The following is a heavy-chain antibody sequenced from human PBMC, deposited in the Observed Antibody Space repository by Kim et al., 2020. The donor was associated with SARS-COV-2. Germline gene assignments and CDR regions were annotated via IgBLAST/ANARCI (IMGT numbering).Heavy chain of an antibody. D-gene: IGHD3-9*01. J-gene: IGHJ3*02. CDR3: ARGFPTRWLLGSDAFDI. CDR2: INHSGST. CDR1: GGSFSGYY. Sequence: SETLSLTCAVYGGSFSGYYWSWIRQPPGKGLEWIGEINHSGSTNYNPSLKSRVTISVDTSKNQFSLKLSSVTAADTAVYYCARGFPTRWLLGSDAFDIWGQGTMVTVSS. V-gene: IGHV4-34*01.